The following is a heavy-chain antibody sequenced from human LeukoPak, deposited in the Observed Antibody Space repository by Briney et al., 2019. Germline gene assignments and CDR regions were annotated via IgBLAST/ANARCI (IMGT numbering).Heavy chain of an antibody. CDR2: ISYDGSNK. CDR3: ARDDGDDPMIVVVPGAFDI. CDR1: GFTFSSYA. J-gene: IGHJ3*02. D-gene: IGHD3-22*01. Sequence: PGRSLRLSCAASGFTFSSYAMYWVRQAPGKGLEWVAVISYDGSNKYYADSVKGRFTISRDNSKNTLYLQMNSLRAEDTAVYYCARDDGDDPMIVVVPGAFDIWGQGTMVTVSS. V-gene: IGHV3-30-3*01.